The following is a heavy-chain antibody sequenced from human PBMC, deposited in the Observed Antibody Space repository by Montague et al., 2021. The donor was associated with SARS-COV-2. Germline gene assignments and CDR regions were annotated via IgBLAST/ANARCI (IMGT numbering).Heavy chain of an antibody. CDR2: IYYSGST. J-gene: IGHJ4*02. D-gene: IGHD3-10*01. Sequence: SETLSLTCTVSGGSISSSSYYWGWIRQPPGKGLEWIGNIYYSGSTYYNPSLKSRVTISVDTSKNQFSLKLTSVTAADTAVYYCAGGYGSGSYSSWGQGTLVTVSP. V-gene: IGHV4-39*07. CDR3: AGGYGSGSYSS. CDR1: GGSISSSSYY.